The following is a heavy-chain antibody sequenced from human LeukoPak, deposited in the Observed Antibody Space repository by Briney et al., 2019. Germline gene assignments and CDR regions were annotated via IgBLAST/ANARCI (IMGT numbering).Heavy chain of an antibody. Sequence: GRSLRLSCAASGFTFRSYGMHGVSQAPGKGLEGGAVIWYDGSNKYYADSVKGRFTISRDNYKTTLYLQMNSLRAEDTAVYYCARADIVATTHFDYWGQGTLVTVSS. V-gene: IGHV3-33*01. D-gene: IGHD5-12*01. CDR2: IWYDGSNK. CDR3: ARADIVATTHFDY. CDR1: GFTFRSYG. J-gene: IGHJ4*02.